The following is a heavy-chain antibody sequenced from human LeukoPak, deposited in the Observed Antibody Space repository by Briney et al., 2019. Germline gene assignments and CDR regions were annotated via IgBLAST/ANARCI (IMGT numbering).Heavy chain of an antibody. CDR2: INPNSGGT. Sequence: ASVKVSCKASGYTFTAYFMNWVRQAPGQGLEWLGWINPNSGGTNYAQKFQGRVTMTRDTSMNTVYMELSSLRSDDTALYYCTRDLRMGDPFPLRYWGQGTLITVSS. J-gene: IGHJ4*02. CDR1: GYTFTAYF. CDR3: TRDLRMGDPFPLRY. D-gene: IGHD1-26*01. V-gene: IGHV1-2*02.